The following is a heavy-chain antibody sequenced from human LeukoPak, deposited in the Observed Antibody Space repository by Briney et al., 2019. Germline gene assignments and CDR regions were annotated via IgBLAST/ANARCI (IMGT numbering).Heavy chain of an antibody. J-gene: IGHJ4*02. V-gene: IGHV3-53*01. Sequence: GGSLRLSCSASGFTFRNFAISWVRQAPGKGLEWVSIIYSGGNTYYADSVKGRFTISRDNSKNTVDLQMNSLRDEDTAVYYCARGGLDLRPGQFDYWGQGTLVTVSS. CDR2: IYSGGNT. D-gene: IGHD1-7*01. CDR3: ARGGLDLRPGQFDY. CDR1: GFTFRNFA.